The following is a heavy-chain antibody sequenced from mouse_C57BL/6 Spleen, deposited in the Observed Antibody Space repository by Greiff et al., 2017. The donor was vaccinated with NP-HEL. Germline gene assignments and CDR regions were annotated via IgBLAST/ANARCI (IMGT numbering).Heavy chain of an antibody. CDR1: GFTFSDYG. J-gene: IGHJ2*01. CDR3: ARSPVGSSSYYFDY. V-gene: IGHV5-17*01. Sequence: DVKLVESGGGLVKPGGSLKLSCAASGFTFSDYGMHWVRQAPEKGLEWVAYISSGSSTIYYADTVKGRFTISRDNAKNTLFLQMTSLRSEDTAMYYCARSPVGSSSYYFDYWGQGTTLTVSS. CDR2: ISSGSSTI. D-gene: IGHD1-1*01.